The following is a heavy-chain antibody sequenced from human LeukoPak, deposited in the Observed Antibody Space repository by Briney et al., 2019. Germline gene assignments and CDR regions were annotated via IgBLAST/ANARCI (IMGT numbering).Heavy chain of an antibody. V-gene: IGHV3-21*01. Sequence: GGSLRLSCAASGFTVSSNYMSWVRQAPGKGLEWVSSISSSSSYIYYADSVKGRFTISRDNAKNSLYLQMNSLRAEDTAVYYCARDFSLGIVVVPAATYFDYWGQGTLVTVSS. CDR1: GFTVSSNY. CDR2: ISSSSSYI. D-gene: IGHD2-2*01. J-gene: IGHJ4*02. CDR3: ARDFSLGIVVVPAATYFDY.